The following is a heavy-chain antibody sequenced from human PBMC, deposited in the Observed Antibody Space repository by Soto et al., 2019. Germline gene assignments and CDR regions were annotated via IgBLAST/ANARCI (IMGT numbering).Heavy chain of an antibody. CDR2: FDPEDGET. Sequence: ASVKVSCKVSGYTLTELSMHWVRQAPGKGLEWMGGFDPEDGETIYAQKLQGRVTMTTDTSTSTAYMELRSLRSDDTAVYYCARVLELRGCWFDPWGQGTLVTVSS. J-gene: IGHJ5*02. V-gene: IGHV1-24*01. D-gene: IGHD1-7*01. CDR3: ARVLELRGCWFDP. CDR1: GYTLTELS.